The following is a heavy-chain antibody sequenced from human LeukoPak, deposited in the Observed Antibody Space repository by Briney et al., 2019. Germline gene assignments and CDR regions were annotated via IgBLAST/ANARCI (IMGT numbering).Heavy chain of an antibody. CDR1: EFTFSSHA. CDR3: AKGKYSSGGVPDY. D-gene: IGHD6-19*01. V-gene: IGHV3-23*01. J-gene: IGHJ4*02. CDR2: ISGGGEST. Sequence: GGSLRLSCVASEFTFSSHAMNWVRQAPGKGLEWVSSISGGGESTYYADSVKGRFTVSRDNSKNTLYLQINGLRGEDTAVYYCAKGKYSSGGVPDYWGQGTLVTVSS.